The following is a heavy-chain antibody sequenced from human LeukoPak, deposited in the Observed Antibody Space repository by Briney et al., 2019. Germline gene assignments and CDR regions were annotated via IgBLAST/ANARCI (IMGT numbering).Heavy chain of an antibody. V-gene: IGHV4-38-2*02. CDR1: GYSISSGYY. CDR3: ARDRGFRSWFDP. D-gene: IGHD3-10*01. J-gene: IGHJ5*02. Sequence: PSETLSLTCTVSGYSISSGYYWGWIRQPPGKGLEWIGGIYYSGNTYYNPSLKSRVTISVDTSKNQFSLKLTSVTAADTAVYYCARDRGFRSWFDPRGQGTLVTVSS. CDR2: IYYSGNT.